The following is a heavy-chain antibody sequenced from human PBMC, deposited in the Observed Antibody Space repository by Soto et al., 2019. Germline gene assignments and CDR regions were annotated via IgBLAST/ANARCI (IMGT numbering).Heavy chain of an antibody. CDR3: ARLWQQKVRVVRDAGWFDP. V-gene: IGHV4-59*08. D-gene: IGHD6-13*01. Sequence: QVQLQESGPGLVKPSETLSLTCTVSGGSISSYYWSWIRQPPGKGLEWIGYIYYTGSTNYNPSLKSRVTISVDTSKNQFSLKLSSVTAADTAVYYCARLWQQKVRVVRDAGWFDPWGQGTLVTVSS. CDR2: IYYTGST. J-gene: IGHJ5*02. CDR1: GGSISSYY.